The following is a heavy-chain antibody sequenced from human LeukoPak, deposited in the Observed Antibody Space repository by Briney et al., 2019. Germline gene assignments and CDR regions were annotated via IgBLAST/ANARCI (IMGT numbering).Heavy chain of an antibody. CDR1: GYTFTSYG. Sequence: ASVKVSCKASGYTFTSYGISWVRQAPGQGLEWMGWISAYNGNTNYAQKLQGRVTMTTDTSTSTAYMELRSLRSDDTAVYYCARDRDSSSSLYYYYYGMGVWGQGTTVTVSS. CDR2: ISAYNGNT. V-gene: IGHV1-18*01. CDR3: ARDRDSSSSLYYYYYGMGV. J-gene: IGHJ6*02. D-gene: IGHD6-6*01.